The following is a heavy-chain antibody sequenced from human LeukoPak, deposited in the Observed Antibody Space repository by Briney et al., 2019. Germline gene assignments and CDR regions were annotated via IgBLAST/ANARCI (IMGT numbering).Heavy chain of an antibody. Sequence: SETLSLTCTVSGGSISPYYWTWIRQPPGKGLEWIGYIYYTGSTNYNPSLKSRVTISVDTSKNQFSLRLSSVTAADTAVYYCARDSSDYYDSSGYYYWGQGTLVTVSS. D-gene: IGHD3-22*01. J-gene: IGHJ4*02. CDR1: GGSISPYY. CDR3: ARDSSDYYDSSGYYY. V-gene: IGHV4-59*12. CDR2: IYYTGST.